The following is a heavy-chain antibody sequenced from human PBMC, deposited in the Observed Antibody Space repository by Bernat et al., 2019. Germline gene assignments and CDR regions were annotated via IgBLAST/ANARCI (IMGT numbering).Heavy chain of an antibody. Sequence: QVQLVESGGGVVQPGRSLRLSCAASGFTFSSYAMHWVRQAPGKGLEWVAVISYDGSNNYYADSVKCRFTISRDNSKNTLYLQMNSLRAEDTAVYYCARDREGGWPTYSIYYYYYYGMDVWGQGTTVTVSS. V-gene: IGHV3-30-3*01. CDR1: GFTFSSYA. CDR2: ISYDGSNN. J-gene: IGHJ6*02. CDR3: ARDREGGWPTYSIYYYYYYGMDV. D-gene: IGHD6-19*01.